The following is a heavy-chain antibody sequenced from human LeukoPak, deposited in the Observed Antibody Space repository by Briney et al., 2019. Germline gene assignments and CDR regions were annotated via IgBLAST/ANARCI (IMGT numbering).Heavy chain of an antibody. CDR3: TTTYYYDSSGYTLHY. D-gene: IGHD3-22*01. J-gene: IGHJ4*02. CDR1: GFTFSGSA. CDR2: IRSKENTYAT. V-gene: IGHV3-73*01. Sequence: GGSLRLSCAASGFTFSGSAMHWVRQAAGKGLEWVGRIRSKENTYATSYAASVKGRFTISRDDSKKAAYLQMNSLKTEDTAVYYCTTTYYYDSSGYTLHYWGQGTLVTVSS.